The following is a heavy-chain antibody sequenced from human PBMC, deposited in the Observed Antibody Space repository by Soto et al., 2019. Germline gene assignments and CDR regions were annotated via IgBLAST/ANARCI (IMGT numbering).Heavy chain of an antibody. CDR3: ARGRLGSSSRPPYYYYGMDV. D-gene: IGHD6-6*01. CDR1: GYTFTSYY. CDR2: INPSGGST. Sequence: ASVKVSCKASGYTFTSYYIHWVRQAPGQGLEWMGIINPSGGSTSYAQKFQGRVTMTRDTSTSTVYMELSSLRSEDTAVYYCARGRLGSSSRPPYYYYGMDVWGQGTTVTVSS. J-gene: IGHJ6*02. V-gene: IGHV1-46*01.